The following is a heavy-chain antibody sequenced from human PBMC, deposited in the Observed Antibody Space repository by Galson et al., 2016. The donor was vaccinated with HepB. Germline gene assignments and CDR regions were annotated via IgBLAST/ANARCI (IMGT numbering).Heavy chain of an antibody. CDR3: ARDQKYSGADFYFAMDV. Sequence: SLTLSCAASGFLFSQFAVHWVRQAPGKGLAWVAVISYDGTRKYYTDSVKGRFTDSRDDSKTELYLPMNTLRPEDTSVYYCARDQKYSGADFYFAMDVWGKGATVTVSS. CDR2: ISYDGTRK. V-gene: IGHV3-30-3*01. CDR1: GFLFSQFA. D-gene: IGHD2-21*01. J-gene: IGHJ6*04.